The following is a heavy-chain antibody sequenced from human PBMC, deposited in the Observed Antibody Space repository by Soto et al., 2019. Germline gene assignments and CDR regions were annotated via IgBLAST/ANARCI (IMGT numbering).Heavy chain of an antibody. V-gene: IGHV3-74*01. CDR2: INSDGSTI. D-gene: IGHD3-10*01. J-gene: IGHJ6*02. CDR3: AREVMVRVVADDSYCDGMDV. CDR1: GFTFRNYW. Sequence: EVQLVESGGGLVQPGGSLRLSCAVSGFTFRNYWMHWVRQAPGKRLVWVSSINSDGSTINYAASVKGRFTITRDNAKSTPYPQVNSLRAAATAVYYCAREVMVRVVADDSYCDGMDVWGQGTRVIVSS.